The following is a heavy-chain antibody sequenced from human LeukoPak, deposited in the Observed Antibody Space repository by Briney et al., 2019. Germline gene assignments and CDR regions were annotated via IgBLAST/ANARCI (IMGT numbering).Heavy chain of an antibody. CDR1: GGSFSGYY. V-gene: IGHV4-34*01. CDR2: INHSGST. CDR3: ARGQQWLVSFDY. D-gene: IGHD6-19*01. J-gene: IGHJ4*02. Sequence: SETLSLTCAVYGGSFSGYYWSWIRQPPGKGLEWIGEINHSGSTNYNPSLKSRVTISVDTSKNQFSLKLSSVPAADTAVYYCARGQQWLVSFDYWGQGTLVTVSS.